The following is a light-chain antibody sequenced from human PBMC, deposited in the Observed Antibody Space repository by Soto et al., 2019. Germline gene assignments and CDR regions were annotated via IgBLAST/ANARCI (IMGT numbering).Light chain of an antibody. CDR3: VLYMGSGTWV. J-gene: IGLJ3*02. Sequence: QAVVTQEPSVSVSPGGTVTLTCGLSSGSVSTTYYPSWYQQTPGQAPRTLIYSTSTRSSGVPDRFSGSILGNKAALTISGAQADDESDYYCVLYMGSGTWVFGGGTQLTVL. V-gene: IGLV8-61*01. CDR2: STS. CDR1: SGSVSTTYY.